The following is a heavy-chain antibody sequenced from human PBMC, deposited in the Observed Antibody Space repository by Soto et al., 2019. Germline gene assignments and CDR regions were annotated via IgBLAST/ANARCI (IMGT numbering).Heavy chain of an antibody. Sequence: ASVKVSCKASGYTFTSYAMHWVRQAPGQRLEWMGWINAGNGNTKYSQKFQGRVTITRDTSASTAYMELSSLRSEDTAVYYCARTQRIMITFGALGYWGQGTPVTVSS. CDR1: GYTFTSYA. D-gene: IGHD3-16*01. CDR2: INAGNGNT. J-gene: IGHJ4*02. CDR3: ARTQRIMITFGALGY. V-gene: IGHV1-3*01.